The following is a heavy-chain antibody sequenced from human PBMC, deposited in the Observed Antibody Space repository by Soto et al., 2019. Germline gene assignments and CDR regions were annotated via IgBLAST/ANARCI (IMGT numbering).Heavy chain of an antibody. CDR2: IYTSGST. D-gene: IGHD3-22*01. CDR3: AGADRRGWFDP. V-gene: IGHV4-4*07. CDR1: GGSISSYY. J-gene: IGHJ5*02. Sequence: SSETLSLTCTVSGGSISSYYWSWIRQPAGKGLEWIGRIYTSGSTNYNPSLKSRVTMSVDTSKNQFSLKLSSVTAADTAVYYWAGADRRGWFDPWGQGTLVTVSS.